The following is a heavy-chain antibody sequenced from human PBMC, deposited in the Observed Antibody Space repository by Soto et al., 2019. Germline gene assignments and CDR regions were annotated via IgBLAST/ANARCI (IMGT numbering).Heavy chain of an antibody. CDR2: ISWGSGSI. D-gene: IGHD6-25*01. Sequence: PGGSLRLSCAASGLTFDDYAMHWVRQAPGKGLEWVSGISWGSGSIDYADSVKGRFTISRDNAKNSLYLQMNSLRAEDTALYYCAKDAAYYFDYWGQGTLVTVSS. V-gene: IGHV3-9*01. CDR3: AKDAAYYFDY. CDR1: GLTFDDYA. J-gene: IGHJ4*02.